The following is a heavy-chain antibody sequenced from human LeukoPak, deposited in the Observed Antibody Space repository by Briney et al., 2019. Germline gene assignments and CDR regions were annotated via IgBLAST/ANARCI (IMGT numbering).Heavy chain of an antibody. D-gene: IGHD6-19*01. CDR2: IYYSGST. CDR1: GGSISSYY. J-gene: IGHJ4*02. V-gene: IGHV4-59*08. Sequence: PSETLSLTCTVSGGSISSYYWSWIRQPPGKGLEWIGYIYYSGSTNYNPSLKSRVTISVDMSKNQFSLKLSSVTAADTAVYYCAKLGSPVAGIDYWGQGTLVTVSS. CDR3: AKLGSPVAGIDY.